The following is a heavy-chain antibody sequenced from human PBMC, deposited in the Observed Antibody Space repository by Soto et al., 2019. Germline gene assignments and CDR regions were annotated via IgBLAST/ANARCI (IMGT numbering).Heavy chain of an antibody. CDR1: RFTFSQYA. D-gene: IGHD3-3*01. CDR2: ISRTGGGT. CDR3: AKNGDFWSWGMDV. Sequence: EVQLSESGGRLVQPGGSLRLSCAASRFTFSQYAMTWVRQAPGKGLQWVSGISRTGGGTYYADSVKGRFTISRDNSKDTLFLQMDSLRAEDTAVYYCAKNGDFWSWGMDVWGQGTTVTVSS. J-gene: IGHJ6*02. V-gene: IGHV3-23*01.